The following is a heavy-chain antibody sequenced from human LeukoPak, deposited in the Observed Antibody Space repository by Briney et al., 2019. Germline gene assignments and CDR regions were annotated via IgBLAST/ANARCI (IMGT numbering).Heavy chain of an antibody. CDR2: ISDSGGST. CDR1: GFSLSRYA. Sequence: GGSLRLSCAVSGFSLSRYAMSWVRKAPGKGLEWVSAISDSGGSTYYADSVKGRFAISRDNSRNTLYLQMNTLRAEDTAVYYCAKCRGSSWSDYFDYWGQGTLVTVSS. J-gene: IGHJ4*02. D-gene: IGHD6-13*01. V-gene: IGHV3-23*01. CDR3: AKCRGSSWSDYFDY.